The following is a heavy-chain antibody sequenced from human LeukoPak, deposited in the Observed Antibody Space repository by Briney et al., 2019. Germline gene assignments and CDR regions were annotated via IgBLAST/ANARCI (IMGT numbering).Heavy chain of an antibody. D-gene: IGHD2/OR15-2a*01. CDR1: RYTLTELS. CDR2: FDPEDGET. V-gene: IGHV1-24*01. CDR3: ATEVVLRRNDAFDI. J-gene: IGHJ3*02. Sequence: ASVKVSCKVSRYTLTELSMHWVRQTPGKGLEWMGGFDPEDGETIYAQKSQGRVTMTEDTSTDTAYMELSSLRSEDTAVYYCATEVVLRRNDAFDIWGQGTMVTVSS.